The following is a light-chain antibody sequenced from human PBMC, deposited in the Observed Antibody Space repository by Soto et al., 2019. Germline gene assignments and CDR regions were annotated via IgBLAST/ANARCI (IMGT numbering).Light chain of an antibody. CDR3: QKRSNWPQT. CDR1: QSVSSY. J-gene: IGKJ1*01. V-gene: IGKV3-11*01. Sequence: VLTQSPATLSLSPGDSATLSCRASQSVSSYLAWYQQKTGQAPRLLIYDESYRATGIPDRLSGSGSGTDLTLTISRLEPEDFAVYYCQKRSNWPQTCGQGTKVDIK. CDR2: DES.